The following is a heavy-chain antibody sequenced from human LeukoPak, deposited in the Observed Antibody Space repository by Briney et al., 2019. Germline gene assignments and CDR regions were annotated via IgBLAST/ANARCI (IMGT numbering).Heavy chain of an antibody. V-gene: IGHV3-21*04. J-gene: IGHJ4*02. CDR3: AKRGYLGGTGTH. D-gene: IGHD1-14*01. CDR1: GFTFSSYT. Sequence: PGGSLRLSCAASGFTFSSYTMNWVRQSPGRGLEWVSSISSTGSYVYYADSLKGRFTVSRDNAKNTLYLQMHSLRAEDTAVYYCAKRGYLGGTGTHWGQGTLVTVSS. CDR2: ISSTGSYV.